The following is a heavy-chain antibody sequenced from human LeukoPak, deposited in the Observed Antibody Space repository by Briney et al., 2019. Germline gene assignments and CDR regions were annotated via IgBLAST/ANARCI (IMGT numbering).Heavy chain of an antibody. V-gene: IGHV4-59*08. CDR1: GCPISSYY. CDR3: ARHQIQPPHHFDY. J-gene: IGHJ4*02. Sequence: SETLTLTCTVSGCPISSYYSIWIRQPPGKGVKWFGFIYYSGSNIYNTSLESRVTLLVGTSKNQFFFKLSSVTAADTAVYYCARHQIQPPHHFDYWGQGTLVPVSS. CDR2: IYYSGSN.